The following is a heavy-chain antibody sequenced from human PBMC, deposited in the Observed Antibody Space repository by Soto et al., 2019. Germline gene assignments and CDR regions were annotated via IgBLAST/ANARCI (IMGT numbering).Heavy chain of an antibody. V-gene: IGHV1-69*13. J-gene: IGHJ6*02. CDR2: IIPIFGTA. D-gene: IGHD2-2*01. CDR3: ARVRGDIVVVPAAMGDYYYYGMDV. Sequence: ASVKVSCKASGYTFTSYGISWVRQAPGQGLEWMGWIIPIFGTANYAQKFQGRVTITADESTSTAYMELSSLRSEDTAVYYCARVRGDIVVVPAAMGDYYYYGMDVWGQGTTVTVSS. CDR1: GYTFTSYG.